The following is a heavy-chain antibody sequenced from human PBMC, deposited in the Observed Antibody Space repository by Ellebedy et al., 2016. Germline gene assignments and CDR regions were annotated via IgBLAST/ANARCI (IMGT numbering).Heavy chain of an antibody. Sequence: LSLTCAVYGGSFSGHYWSWIRQAPGKGLEWVSYISSSSSYTNYADSVKGRFTISRDNAKNSLYLQMNSLRAEDTALYYCAKDRSMITFGGSFDYWGQGTVVTVSS. V-gene: IGHV3-11*05. D-gene: IGHD3-16*01. CDR3: AKDRSMITFGGSFDY. J-gene: IGHJ4*02. CDR2: ISSSSSYT. CDR1: GGSFSGHY.